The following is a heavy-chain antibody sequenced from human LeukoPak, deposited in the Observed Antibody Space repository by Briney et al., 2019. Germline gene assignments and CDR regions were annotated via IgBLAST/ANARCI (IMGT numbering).Heavy chain of an antibody. CDR3: ARGFRRGPDDAFDI. Sequence: PSETLSLTCTVSGGSITTSSYYWGWIRQPPGKGLEWLGIIYYSGSTSYNPSLMSRVTISVDTSKNQLSLKLSSVTAADTAVYYCARGFRRGPDDAFDIWGQGTMVTVSS. J-gene: IGHJ3*02. CDR2: IYYSGST. D-gene: IGHD3-10*01. CDR1: GGSITTSSYY. V-gene: IGHV4-39*07.